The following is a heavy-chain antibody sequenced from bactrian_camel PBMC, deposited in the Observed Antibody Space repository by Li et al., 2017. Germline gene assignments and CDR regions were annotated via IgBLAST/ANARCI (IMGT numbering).Heavy chain of an antibody. CDR3: AARRGACGAEWWLFGY. CDR2: IVRGTGRP. J-gene: IGHJ6*01. V-gene: IGHV3S1*01. Sequence: LVESGGGSVQAGGSLRLSCAASGYIYNIGCMGWFRQAPGKEREGVAYIVRGTGRPNYADSVKGRFSISQDDAKNTLYLQMNSLKPEDTAMYYCAARRGACGAEWWLFGYRGQGTQVTVS. D-gene: IGHD7*01. CDR1: GYIYNIGC.